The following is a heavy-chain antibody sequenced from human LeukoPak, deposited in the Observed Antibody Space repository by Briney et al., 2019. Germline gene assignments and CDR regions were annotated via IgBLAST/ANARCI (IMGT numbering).Heavy chain of an antibody. CDR2: ISGSGGST. CDR1: GFTFSSYA. D-gene: IGHD5-12*01. V-gene: IGHV3-23*01. J-gene: IGHJ4*02. CDR3: AKWSGYSGYDKRYYFDY. Sequence: PGGSLRLSCAASGFTFSSYAMSWVRQAPGKGLEWVSAISGSGGSTYYADSVKGRFTISRDNSKNTLYLQMNSLRAEDTAVYYCAKWSGYSGYDKRYYFDYWGQGTLVTVSS.